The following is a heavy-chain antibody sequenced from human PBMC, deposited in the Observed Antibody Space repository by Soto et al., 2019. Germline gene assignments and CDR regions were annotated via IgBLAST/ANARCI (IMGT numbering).Heavy chain of an antibody. J-gene: IGHJ4*02. Sequence: GGSLRLSCAASGFTFDNYAMHWVRQAPGKGLEWVSGISWNSNTIAYADSVKGRFTISRDNAKNTLFLQMNSLRAEDTAVYYCAKERATTTAFDYWGQGALVTVSS. CDR2: ISWNSNTI. D-gene: IGHD4-17*01. CDR1: GFTFDNYA. CDR3: AKERATTTAFDY. V-gene: IGHV3-9*01.